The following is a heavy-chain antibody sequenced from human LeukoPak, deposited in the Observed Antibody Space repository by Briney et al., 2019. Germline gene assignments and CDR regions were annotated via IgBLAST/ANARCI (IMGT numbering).Heavy chain of an antibody. Sequence: PGRSLRLSCAASGFTFNRNGMHWVRQAPGKGLEWVAFIRYDGSNKYYADSVKGRFTISRDNSKNTLYLQMNSLRAEDTAVYYCAKDWTRLARQQLGFDYWGQGTLVTVSS. CDR3: AKDWTRLARQQLGFDY. CDR2: IRYDGSNK. J-gene: IGHJ4*02. CDR1: GFTFNRNG. V-gene: IGHV3-30*02. D-gene: IGHD6-13*01.